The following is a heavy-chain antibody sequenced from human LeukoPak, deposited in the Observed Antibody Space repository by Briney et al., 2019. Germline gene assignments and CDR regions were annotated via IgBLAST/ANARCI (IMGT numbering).Heavy chain of an antibody. V-gene: IGHV3-48*03. CDR2: MSSSGTKI. CDR3: ARALDLQH. CDR1: GFTFSSYE. Sequence: TGGSLRLSCAASGFTFSSYEMNWVRQAPGKGLEWVSYMSSSGTKIYYADSVKGRFTISRDNAKNSLYLQMNSLRVEDTGVYYCARALDLQHWGQGTLVTVSS. J-gene: IGHJ1*01.